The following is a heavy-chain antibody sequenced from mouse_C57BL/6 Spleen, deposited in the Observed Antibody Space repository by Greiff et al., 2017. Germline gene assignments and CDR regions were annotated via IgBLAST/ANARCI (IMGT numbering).Heavy chain of an antibody. V-gene: IGHV1-26*01. CDR1: GYTFTDYY. CDR2: INPNNGGT. D-gene: IGHD1-2*01. J-gene: IGHJ2*01. CDR3: AGYHSPFDY. Sequence: EVQLQQSGPELVKPGASVKISCKASGYTFTDYYMNWVKQSHGKSLEWIGDINPNNGGTSYNQKVKGKATLTVDKSSSTAYMELRSLTSEDSAVYYCAGYHSPFDYWGQGTTLTVSS.